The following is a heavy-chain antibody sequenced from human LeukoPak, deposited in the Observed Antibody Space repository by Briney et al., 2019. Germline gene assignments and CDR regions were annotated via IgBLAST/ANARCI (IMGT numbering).Heavy chain of an antibody. V-gene: IGHV4-39*07. CDR1: GGSISSSSYY. CDR2: IYYSGST. Sequence: SETLSLTCTVSGGSISSSSYYWGWIRQPPGKGLEWIGSIYYSGSTYYNPSLKSRVTISVDTSKNQFSLKLSSVTAADTAVYYCARGIGDYRHWFDPWGQGTLVTVSS. D-gene: IGHD4-17*01. CDR3: ARGIGDYRHWFDP. J-gene: IGHJ5*02.